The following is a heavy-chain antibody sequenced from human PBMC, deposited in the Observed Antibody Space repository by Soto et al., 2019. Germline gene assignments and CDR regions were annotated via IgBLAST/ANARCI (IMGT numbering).Heavy chain of an antibody. CDR2: IYSGGGT. CDR1: GFTVSTNY. V-gene: IGHV3-53*01. D-gene: IGHD6-19*01. CDR3: ARDSSSGWYHDY. Sequence: EVQLVESGGGLIQPGGSLRLSCVASGFTVSTNYMSWVRQAPGKGLEWVSVIYSGGGTYYADSVKGRFTISRDNSKNTLYLQMSSLRAEDTAVYYCARDSSSGWYHDYWGQGTLVTGSS. J-gene: IGHJ4*02.